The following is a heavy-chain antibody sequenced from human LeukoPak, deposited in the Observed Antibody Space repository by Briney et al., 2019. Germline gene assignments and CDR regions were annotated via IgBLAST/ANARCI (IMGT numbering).Heavy chain of an antibody. V-gene: IGHV3-23*01. CDR1: GFTLSSYA. D-gene: IGHD1-26*01. J-gene: IGHJ4*02. CDR3: AKPPAGSRVGASALDY. CDR2: LGGSVSPT. Sequence: PGGSLRLSCAASGFTLSSYAMSWVRQAPGKGLEWVSILGGSVSPTYYADTVKGRSTICRDNTKNTLYLQMNSLRAKDTAVYYCAKPPAGSRVGASALDYWGQGTLVTVSS.